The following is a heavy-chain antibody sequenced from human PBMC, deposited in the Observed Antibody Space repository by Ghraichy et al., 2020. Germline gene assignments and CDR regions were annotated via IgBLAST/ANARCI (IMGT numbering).Heavy chain of an antibody. CDR3: ARDLIEGEFWSGWFNWFDP. D-gene: IGHD3-3*01. V-gene: IGHV1-46*01. Sequence: ASVKVPCKASGYTFTSYYMHWVRQAPGQGLEWMGIINPSGGSTSYAQKFQGRVTMTRDTSTSTVYMELSSLRSEDTAVYYCARDLIEGEFWSGWFNWFDPWGQGTLVTVSS. J-gene: IGHJ5*02. CDR1: GYTFTSYY. CDR2: INPSGGST.